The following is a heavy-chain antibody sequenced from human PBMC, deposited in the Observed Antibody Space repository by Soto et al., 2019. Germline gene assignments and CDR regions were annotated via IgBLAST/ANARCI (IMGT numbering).Heavy chain of an antibody. CDR2: INGDGSVT. CDR3: AGGNSVRSDY. D-gene: IGHD4-4*01. CDR1: GLTFSSYW. J-gene: IGHJ4*02. Sequence: GGSLRFSCAASGLTFSSYWMHWVRQDPGKGLVWVSRINGDGSVTNYADSVKGRFTISRDNAKNTLYLQMNSLRAEDTAVYYCAGGNSVRSDYWGQGTLVTVSS. V-gene: IGHV3-74*01.